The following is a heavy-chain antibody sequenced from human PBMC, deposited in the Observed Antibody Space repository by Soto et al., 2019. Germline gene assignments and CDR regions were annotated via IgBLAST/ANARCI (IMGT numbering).Heavy chain of an antibody. Sequence: GASVKVSCKASGYSFTDYHIHWVRQAPGQGLEWLGRINPKSGGTSTAQKFQGWVTMTRDRSISTVYMELTRLRSDDTAVYFCARGHSTACFYGVGSSFYNQEMDVWGQGTTVTVSS. D-gene: IGHD2-8*01. CDR2: INPKSGGT. J-gene: IGHJ6*02. CDR3: ARGHSTACFYGVGSSFYNQEMDV. V-gene: IGHV1-2*04. CDR1: GYSFTDYH.